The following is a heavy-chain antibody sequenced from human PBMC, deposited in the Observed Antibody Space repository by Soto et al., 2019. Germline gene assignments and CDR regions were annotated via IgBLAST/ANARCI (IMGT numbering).Heavy chain of an antibody. V-gene: IGHV3-48*01. D-gene: IGHD3-10*01. CDR3: ATSTDFGTTMVFDY. CDR1: GFTFSGYS. CDR2: ISSSSSSI. J-gene: IGHJ4*02. Sequence: GGSLRLSCAASGFTFSGYSINWVRQAPGKGLEWVSYISSSSSSIYYADSVKGRFTISRDNIMNSLYLQMNSLRAEDTAVYYCATSTDFGTTMVFDYWGQGTLVTVSS.